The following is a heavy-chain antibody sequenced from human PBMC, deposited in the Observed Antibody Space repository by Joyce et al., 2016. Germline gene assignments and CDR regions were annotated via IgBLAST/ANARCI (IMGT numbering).Heavy chain of an antibody. J-gene: IGHJ5*02. Sequence: EVQLVQSGTEVGKPGESLKISCQAAGYTFTDYWIGWVRQMPGKGLEWMGIVNGADSDTIYSPSFEGQVTMSVDKSISTAYLQWNPLKASDTAIYYCARLPYKSASGWFYPWGQGTLVTVSS. CDR1: GYTFTDYW. D-gene: IGHD3-10*01. CDR3: ARLPYKSASGWFYP. CDR2: VNGADSDT. V-gene: IGHV5-51*01.